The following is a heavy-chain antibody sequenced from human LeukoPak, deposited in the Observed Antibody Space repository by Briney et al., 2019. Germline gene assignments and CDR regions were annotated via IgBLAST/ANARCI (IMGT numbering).Heavy chain of an antibody. CDR2: ISYDGSNK. D-gene: IGHD3-10*01. CDR1: GFTFSSYA. J-gene: IGHJ4*02. V-gene: IGHV3-30*04. CDR3: ASIYGSGSYHPGTDY. Sequence: PGRSLRLSCAASGFTFSSYAMHWVRQAPGKGLERVAVISYDGSNKYYADSVKGRFTISRDNSKNTLYLQMNSLRAEDTAVYYCASIYGSGSYHPGTDYWGQGTLVTVSS.